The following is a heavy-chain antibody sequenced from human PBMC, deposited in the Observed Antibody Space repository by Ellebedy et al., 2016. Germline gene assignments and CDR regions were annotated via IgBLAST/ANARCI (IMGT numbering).Heavy chain of an antibody. V-gene: IGHV3-33*01. D-gene: IGHD2-2*01. J-gene: IGHJ4*02. CDR3: ARDKTPAHFDY. CDR2: IWYDGSNK. CDR1: GFTFSSYG. Sequence: GESLKISCAASGFTFSSYGMHWVRQAPGKGLEWVAVIWYDGSNKYYADSVKGRFTISRDNSKNTLYLQMNSLRAEDTAVYYCARDKTPAHFDYWGQGTLVTVSS.